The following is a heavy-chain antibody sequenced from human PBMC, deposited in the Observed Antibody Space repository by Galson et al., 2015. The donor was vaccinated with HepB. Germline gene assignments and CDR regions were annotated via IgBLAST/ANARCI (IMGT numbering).Heavy chain of an antibody. CDR3: ARDPPGFSDWPSGSGMDV. CDR2: ISAYNGNT. CDR1: GYTFTSYG. D-gene: IGHD3-9*01. Sequence: SVKVSCKASGYTFTSYGISWVRQAPGQGLEWMGWISAYNGNTNYAQKLQGRVTMTTDTSTSTAYMELRSLRSDDTAVYYCARDPPGFSDWPSGSGMDVWGQGTTVTVSS. J-gene: IGHJ6*02. V-gene: IGHV1-18*04.